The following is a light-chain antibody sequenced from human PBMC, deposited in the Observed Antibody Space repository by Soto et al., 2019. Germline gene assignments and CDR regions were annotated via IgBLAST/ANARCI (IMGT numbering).Light chain of an antibody. CDR1: HSIGSY. Sequence: EIVLTQSPATLSLSPGERATLSCRASHSIGSYLAWYQQKPGQAPRLLIYDASNRATGIPARFSGSGSETDFTLTISSLEPEDFAVYYCHQRGNWPLTFGGGTKVEIK. CDR3: HQRGNWPLT. J-gene: IGKJ4*01. V-gene: IGKV3-11*01. CDR2: DAS.